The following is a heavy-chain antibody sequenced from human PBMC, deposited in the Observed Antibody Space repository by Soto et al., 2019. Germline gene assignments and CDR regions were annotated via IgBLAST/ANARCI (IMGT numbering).Heavy chain of an antibody. Sequence: QVQPQESGPGLVKPSETLSLTCTVSGDSITTYYWSWIRQPPGKDLECIGYIFHTGSTKYNPSLKSRVTISIDTSKNQFSLTLRSVTAADTAVYYCARMGSGGNCGPWGQGTLVTVSS. CDR3: ARMGSGGNCGP. CDR1: GDSITTYY. CDR2: IFHTGST. V-gene: IGHV4-59*01. D-gene: IGHD2-15*01. J-gene: IGHJ5*02.